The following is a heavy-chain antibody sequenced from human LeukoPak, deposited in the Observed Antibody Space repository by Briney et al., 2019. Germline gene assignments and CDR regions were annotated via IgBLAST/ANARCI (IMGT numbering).Heavy chain of an antibody. Sequence: GGSLRLSCAASGFTFSSYGMHWVRQAPGKGLEWVAVIWYDGSNKYYADSVKGRFTISRDNAKNSLYLQMNSLRVEDTAVYYCARHASRFSAYSSGWYETDYWGQGTLVTVSS. CDR3: ARHASRFSAYSSGWYETDY. CDR1: GFTFSSYG. CDR2: IWYDGSNK. J-gene: IGHJ4*02. V-gene: IGHV3-33*01. D-gene: IGHD6-19*01.